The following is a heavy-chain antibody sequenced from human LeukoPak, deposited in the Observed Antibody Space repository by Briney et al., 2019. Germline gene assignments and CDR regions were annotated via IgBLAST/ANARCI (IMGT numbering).Heavy chain of an antibody. V-gene: IGHV4-59*01. CDR2: IYYSGST. CDR3: ARSRVAAAGFDY. CDR1: GGSISSYY. J-gene: IGHJ4*02. D-gene: IGHD6-13*01. Sequence: KPSETLSLTCTVSGGSISSYYWSWIRQPPGKGLESIGNIYYSGSTNYNPSLKSRVTISVDTSKNQFSLKLSSVTAADTAVYYCARSRVAAAGFDYWGQGTLVTVSS.